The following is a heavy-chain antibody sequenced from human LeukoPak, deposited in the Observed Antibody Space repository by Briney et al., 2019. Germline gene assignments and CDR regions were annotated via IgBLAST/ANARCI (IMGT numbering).Heavy chain of an antibody. V-gene: IGHV1-46*01. D-gene: IGHD2-2*01. Sequence: ASVKVSCKASGYTFTSYYMHWVRQAPGQGLEWMGIINPSGGSTSYAQKFQGRVTMTRDTSTSTVYMELSSLRSEDTAVYYCAREAPARGYCSSTSCFNWFDPWGQGTLVTVSS. CDR1: GYTFTSYY. CDR3: AREAPARGYCSSTSCFNWFDP. CDR2: INPSGGST. J-gene: IGHJ5*02.